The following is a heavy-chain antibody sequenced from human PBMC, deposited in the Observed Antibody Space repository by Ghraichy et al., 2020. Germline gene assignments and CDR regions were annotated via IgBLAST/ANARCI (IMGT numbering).Heavy chain of an antibody. J-gene: IGHJ4*02. CDR3: ANPRGGF. CDR1: GFSFSSNA. Sequence: LSLTCAASGFSFSSNAMSWVRQALGKGLEWVSTITNTGAGTYYADSVKGRFIISRDNSKNTVYLQMNSLRPEDTAIYSCANPRGGFWGQGTLVTVSS. CDR2: ITNTGAGT. D-gene: IGHD3-16*01. V-gene: IGHV3-23*01.